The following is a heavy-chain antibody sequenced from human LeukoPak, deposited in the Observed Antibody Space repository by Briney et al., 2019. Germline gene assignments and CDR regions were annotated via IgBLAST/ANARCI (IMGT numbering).Heavy chain of an antibody. CDR1: GYSFPTYW. Sequence: GESLKISCKGSGYSFPTYWIVWLRQMPGKGLEWMGIIYPGDSDTRYSPSFQGQVTISADKSISTASLQWSSLKASDTAMYYCARQHYYGSGSPSYGMDGWGQGTTVTVSS. J-gene: IGHJ6*02. V-gene: IGHV5-51*01. CDR2: IYPGDSDT. D-gene: IGHD3-10*01. CDR3: ARQHYYGSGSPSYGMDG.